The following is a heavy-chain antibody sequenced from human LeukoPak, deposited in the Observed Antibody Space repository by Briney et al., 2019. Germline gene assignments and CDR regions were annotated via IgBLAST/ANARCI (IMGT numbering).Heavy chain of an antibody. Sequence: GGSLRLSCAASGFTFSSYSMNWVRQAPGRGLEWVSSISSSSSYIYYADSVKGRFTTSRDNAKNSLYLQMNSLRAEDTAVYYCARDQISSSNYWGQGTLVTVSS. CDR2: ISSSSSYI. CDR3: ARDQISSSNY. J-gene: IGHJ4*02. V-gene: IGHV3-21*01. D-gene: IGHD6-6*01. CDR1: GFTFSSYS.